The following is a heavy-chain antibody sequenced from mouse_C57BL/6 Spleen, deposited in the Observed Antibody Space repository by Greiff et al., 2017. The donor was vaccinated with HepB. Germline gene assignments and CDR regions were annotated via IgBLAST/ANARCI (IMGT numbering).Heavy chain of an antibody. CDR3: AKCDLRRDGYYFDY. CDR1: GYAFSSSW. CDR2: IYPGDGDT. J-gene: IGHJ2*01. Sequence: VQLQQSGPELVKPGASVKISCKASGYAFSSSWMNWVKQRPGKGLEWIGRIYPGDGDTNYNGKFKGKATLTADKSSSTAYMQLSSLTSEDSAVYYCAKCDLRRDGYYFDYWGQGTTLTVSS. V-gene: IGHV1-82*01.